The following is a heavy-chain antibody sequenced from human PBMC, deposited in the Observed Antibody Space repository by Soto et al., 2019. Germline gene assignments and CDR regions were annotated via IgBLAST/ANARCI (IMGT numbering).Heavy chain of an antibody. CDR2: IGPTANT. Sequence: EVQLLESGGGLVQPGGSLLLSCAASGFPFSTSGILWLRQPPGEGLEWVSAIGPTANTNYRYSVKGRFTISRDNSRNTVFLQMSALRPEDTALYYCATARHCTSAACPAAEWGQGTLITVSS. CDR1: GFPFSTSG. CDR3: ATARHCTSAACPAAE. D-gene: IGHD2-8*02. V-gene: IGHV3-23*05. J-gene: IGHJ4*02.